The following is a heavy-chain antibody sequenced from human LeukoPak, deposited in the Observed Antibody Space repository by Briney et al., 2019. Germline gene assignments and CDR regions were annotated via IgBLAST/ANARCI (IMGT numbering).Heavy chain of an antibody. CDR1: GYTFTGYY. CDR2: INPNSGGT. CDR3: ARDKSSSSWYGPGLDGMDV. V-gene: IGHV1-2*02. Sequence: GASVKVSCKASGYTFTGYYMHWVRQAPGQGLEWMGWINPNSGGTNYAQKFQGRVTMTRDTSISTAYMELSRLRSDDTAVYYCARDKSSSSWYGPGLDGMDVWGQGTTVTVSS. J-gene: IGHJ6*02. D-gene: IGHD6-13*01.